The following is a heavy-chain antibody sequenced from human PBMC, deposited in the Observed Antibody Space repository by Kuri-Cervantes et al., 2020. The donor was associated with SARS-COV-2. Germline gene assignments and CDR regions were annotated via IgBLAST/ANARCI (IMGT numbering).Heavy chain of an antibody. CDR1: GGTFSSYA. CDR2: MNPNSGNT. CDR3: ATGSAGSSSYFDY. Sequence: ASVKVSCKASGGTFSSYAISWVRQATGQGLEWMGWMNPNSGNTGYAQKFQGRVTMTEDTSTDTAYMELSSLRSEDTAVYYCATGSAGSSSYFDYWGQGTLVTVSS. J-gene: IGHJ4*02. D-gene: IGHD6-6*01. V-gene: IGHV1-8*02.